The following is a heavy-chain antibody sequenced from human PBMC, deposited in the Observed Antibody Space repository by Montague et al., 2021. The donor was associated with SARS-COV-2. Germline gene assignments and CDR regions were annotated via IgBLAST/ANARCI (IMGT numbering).Heavy chain of an antibody. J-gene: IGHJ6*02. CDR2: INHSGST. CDR3: ARGRTVTTFYYYYYYGMDV. V-gene: IGHV4-34*01. D-gene: IGHD4-17*01. CDR1: GGSLSGYY. Sequence: SETLSLTCAVYGGSLSGYYWSWIRQHPGKGLEWIGEINHSGSTNYNPSLKSRVTISVDTSKNQFSLKLSSVTAADTAVYYCARGRTVTTFYYYYYYGMDVWGQGTTVTVSS.